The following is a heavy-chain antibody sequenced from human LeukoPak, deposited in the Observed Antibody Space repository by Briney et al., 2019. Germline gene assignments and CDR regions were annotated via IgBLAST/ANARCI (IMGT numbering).Heavy chain of an antibody. D-gene: IGHD2-15*01. V-gene: IGHV1-69*04. J-gene: IGHJ4*02. CDR1: GGTFSSYA. CDR2: IIPILGIA. CDR3: ARDHRWSRHFDY. Sequence: GASVKVSCKASGGTFSSYAISWVRQAPGQGLEWMGRIIPILGIANYAQKFQGRVTITADKSTSTAYMELSSLRSEDTAAYYCARDHRWSRHFDYWGQGTLVTVSS.